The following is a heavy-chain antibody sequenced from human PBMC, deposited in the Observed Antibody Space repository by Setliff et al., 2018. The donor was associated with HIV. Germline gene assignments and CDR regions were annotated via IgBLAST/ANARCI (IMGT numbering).Heavy chain of an antibody. CDR2: FYVGGDT. V-gene: IGHV4-4*07. CDR3: ARRPGGITRARLDN. J-gene: IGHJ4*02. CDR1: GGPVSTYY. Sequence: SETLSLTCPVSGGPVSTYYWSWIRQPAGKGLEWIGRFYVGGDTNYNPSLASRVTMSIDTSKNQFSLLLSSVTAADTAMYFCARRPGGITRARLDNWGQGTLVTVSS. D-gene: IGHD3-16*01.